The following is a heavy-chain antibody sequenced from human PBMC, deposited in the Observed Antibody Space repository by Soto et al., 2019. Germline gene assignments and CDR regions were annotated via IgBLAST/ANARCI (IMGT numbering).Heavy chain of an antibody. CDR2: INPNGGGT. J-gene: IGHJ4*02. CDR3: ARDSWRGSSTIDF. D-gene: IGHD6-6*01. CDR1: GYTFTSNY. Sequence: QVQLVQSGAEMRKPGASVNVSCKASGYTFTSNYIQWMRQAPGQGFEWMGVINPNGGGTTYAQKFQGRVTMTRDTTTSTVYMEMSSLRSEDTAVYYWARDSWRGSSTIDFWGQGTLVTVSS. V-gene: IGHV1-46*01.